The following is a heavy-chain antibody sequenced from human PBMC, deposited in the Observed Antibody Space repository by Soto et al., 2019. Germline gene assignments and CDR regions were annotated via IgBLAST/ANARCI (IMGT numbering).Heavy chain of an antibody. J-gene: IGHJ4*02. CDR1: GVSISSGDHY. CDR3: ATELTFGGVVD. V-gene: IGHV4-30-4*01. Sequence: SEPLSLTCTVFGVSISSGDHYWCWIRQPPGKGLEWIGYVYYSGSTYYNPSLKSRVTISVDTSKNQFSLKLSSVTAADTAAYYCATELTFGGVVDGGQGTLVTVSS. D-gene: IGHD3-16*01. CDR2: VYYSGST.